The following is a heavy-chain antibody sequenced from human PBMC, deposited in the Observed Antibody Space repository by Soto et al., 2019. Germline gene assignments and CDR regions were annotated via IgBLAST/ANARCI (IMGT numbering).Heavy chain of an antibody. CDR2: VSPIWGS. CDR3: ARQAFGALHGLVDV. J-gene: IGHJ6*02. V-gene: IGHV4-59*08. CDR1: GDSISSYY. D-gene: IGHD3-10*01. Sequence: QVLLQESGPGLVKPSETLSLSCTVSGDSISSYYWGWIRQPPGKEMEWIGYVSPIWGSASNPSLQRRVAISLHTPNSQFSLELTSLPATDSAVYYCARQAFGALHGLVDVWGQGTTVTVSS.